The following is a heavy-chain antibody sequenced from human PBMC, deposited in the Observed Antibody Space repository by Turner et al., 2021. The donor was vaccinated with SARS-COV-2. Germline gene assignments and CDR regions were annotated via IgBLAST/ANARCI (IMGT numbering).Heavy chain of an antibody. CDR2: IYYSGST. Sequence: QLQLQESGPGLVKPSETLSLTCTVSGGSISSSSYYWGWLRQPPGKGLEWIGSIYYSGSTYYNPSLKSRVTISVDTSKNQFSLKLSSVTAADTAVYYCARHHYYDSSGYYLPPFDYWGQGTLVTVSS. V-gene: IGHV4-39*01. J-gene: IGHJ4*02. CDR1: GGSISSSSYY. CDR3: ARHHYYDSSGYYLPPFDY. D-gene: IGHD3-22*01.